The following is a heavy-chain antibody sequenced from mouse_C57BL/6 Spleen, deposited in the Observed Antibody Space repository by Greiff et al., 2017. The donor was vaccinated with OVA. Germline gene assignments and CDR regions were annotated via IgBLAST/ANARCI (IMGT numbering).Heavy chain of an antibody. Sequence: QVQLKESGPELVKPGASVKISCKASGYAFSSSWMNWVKQRPGKGLEWIGRIYPGDGDTNYNGKFKGKATLTADKSSSTAYMQLSSLTSEDSAVYFCAIGDYYGSRGYFDVWGTGTTVTVSS. CDR2: IYPGDGDT. CDR1: GYAFSSSW. D-gene: IGHD1-1*01. CDR3: AIGDYYGSRGYFDV. J-gene: IGHJ1*03. V-gene: IGHV1-82*01.